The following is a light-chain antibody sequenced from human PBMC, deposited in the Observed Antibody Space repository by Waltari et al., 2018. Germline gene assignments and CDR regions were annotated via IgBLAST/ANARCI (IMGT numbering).Light chain of an antibody. CDR3: QVWDTTRGF. CDR2: QDA. Sequence: SYDLTQPPSVSVSPGQTAPITCSGDQLGAKYVFWYQQKPGQSPVLVLYQDAKRPSGIPARFSGSNSGNTATLTIRMTQPMDEADYYCQVWDTTRGFYGSGTKVTVL. CDR1: QLGAKY. V-gene: IGLV3-1*01. J-gene: IGLJ1*01.